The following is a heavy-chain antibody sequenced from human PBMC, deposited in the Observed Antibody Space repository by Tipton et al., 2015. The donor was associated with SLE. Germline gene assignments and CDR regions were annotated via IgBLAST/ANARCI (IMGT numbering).Heavy chain of an antibody. Sequence: LRLSCSVSGGSISDYFWSWIRQTPGKGLEWIGLINYSGNTNYNPSLKSRVAISVDTSKNHFSLKLSSVTAADTAVYYCARAQGEMDAFDIWGQGTMVTVSS. D-gene: IGHD3-10*01. V-gene: IGHV4-59*01. CDR2: INYSGNT. CDR3: ARAQGEMDAFDI. J-gene: IGHJ3*02. CDR1: GGSISDYF.